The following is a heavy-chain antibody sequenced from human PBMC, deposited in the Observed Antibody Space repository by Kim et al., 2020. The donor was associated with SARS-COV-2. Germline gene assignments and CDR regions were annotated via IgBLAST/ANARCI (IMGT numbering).Heavy chain of an antibody. CDR3: ARAAYYYDSSGYYYYYYYGMVV. CDR1: GFTFSSYE. J-gene: IGHJ6*02. CDR2: ISSSGSTI. V-gene: IGHV3-48*03. Sequence: GGSLRLSCAASGFTFSSYEMNWVRQAPGKGLEWVSYISSSGSTIYYADSVKGRFTISRDNAKNSLYLQMNSLRAEDTAVYYCARAAYYYDSSGYYYYYYYGMVVWGQGATCTLSS. D-gene: IGHD3-22*01.